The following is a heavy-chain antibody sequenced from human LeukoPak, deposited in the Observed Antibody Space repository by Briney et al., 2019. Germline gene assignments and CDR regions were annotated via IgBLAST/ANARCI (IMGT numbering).Heavy chain of an antibody. V-gene: IGHV3-30*01. CDR2: TSSDGSSK. CDR1: GFTFNIYA. J-gene: IGHJ3*02. D-gene: IGHD3-10*01. CDR3: ARSAGGAFDI. Sequence: QTGGSLRLSCEASGFTFNIYAMHWVRQAPGKGLEWVALTSSDGSSKYNAGSVKGRFTISRDNSKNTVYLQMNSLRPEDTAIYYCARSAGGAFDIWGQGTMVTVSS.